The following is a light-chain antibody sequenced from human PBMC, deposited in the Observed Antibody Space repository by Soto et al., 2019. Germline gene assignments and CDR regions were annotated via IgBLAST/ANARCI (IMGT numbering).Light chain of an antibody. J-gene: IGLJ3*02. CDR1: TSNIGSNH. Sequence: QSVLTQPPSVSGTPGQRVTISCSGSTSNIGSNHVNWYQQLPGTAPKLLIYSTYRRPSGVPERFSGSKSGTSASLAITGLQAEDEADYYCQAYDYSLTAFVFGGGTQLTVL. V-gene: IGLV1-44*01. CDR2: STY. CDR3: QAYDYSLTAFV.